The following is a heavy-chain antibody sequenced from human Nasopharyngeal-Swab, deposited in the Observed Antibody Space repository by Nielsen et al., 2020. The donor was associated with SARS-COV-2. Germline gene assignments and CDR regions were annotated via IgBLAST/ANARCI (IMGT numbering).Heavy chain of an antibody. D-gene: IGHD6-19*01. CDR2: IIPILGIA. CDR3: ARRKMAEAGTWWFDP. V-gene: IGHV1-69*02. J-gene: IGHJ5*02. Sequence: WVRQAPGQGLEWMGRIIPILGIANYAQKFQGRVTITADKSTSTAHMELSSLRSEDTAVYYCARRKMAEAGTWWFDPWGQGTLVTVSS.